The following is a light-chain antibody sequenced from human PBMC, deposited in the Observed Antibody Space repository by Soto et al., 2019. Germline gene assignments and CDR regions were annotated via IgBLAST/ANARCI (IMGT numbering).Light chain of an antibody. CDR3: QKYNSAPSLT. CDR1: QGISNY. V-gene: IGKV1-27*01. CDR2: AAS. Sequence: DIQMTQSPSSLSASVGDRVSITCRASQGISNYLAWYQQKPGKVPKLLIYAASTLQSGVPSRFSGSGSATDFTLTISSLQPEDVATYYCQKYNSAPSLTFGGGTKVEIK. J-gene: IGKJ4*01.